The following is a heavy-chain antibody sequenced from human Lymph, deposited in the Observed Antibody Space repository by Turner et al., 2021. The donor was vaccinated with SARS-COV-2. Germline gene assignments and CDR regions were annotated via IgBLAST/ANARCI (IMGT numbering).Heavy chain of an antibody. V-gene: IGHV3-53*01. CDR1: GFTVSSKY. D-gene: IGHD4-17*01. J-gene: IGHJ4*02. Sequence: EVQLVESGGGLIQPGGSLRLSCAASGFTVSSKYMTWVRQAPGKGLGWVSLIYSGGSTYYADSVKGRFTISRDNSKNTLYLQMNSLRADDTAVYYCARVLPYGDYFDYWGQGTLVTVSS. CDR2: IYSGGST. CDR3: ARVLPYGDYFDY.